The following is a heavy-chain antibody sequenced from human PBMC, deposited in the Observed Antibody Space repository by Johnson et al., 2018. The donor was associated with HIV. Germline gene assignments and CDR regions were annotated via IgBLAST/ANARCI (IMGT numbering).Heavy chain of an antibody. CDR1: GFTFDDYA. J-gene: IGHJ3*02. D-gene: IGHD6-13*01. CDR2: ISWYRGSR. V-gene: IGHV3-9*01. Sequence: VQLVESGGGLVQPGRSLRLSCAASGFTFDDYAMHAVRQAAGKGLEWVSGISWYRGSRGYADSVKGQFTLSRDQAKNSMYQQMNSLRAEATALYYCAKEKAAGAGAFDIWGQGTMVTVSS. CDR3: AKEKAAGAGAFDI.